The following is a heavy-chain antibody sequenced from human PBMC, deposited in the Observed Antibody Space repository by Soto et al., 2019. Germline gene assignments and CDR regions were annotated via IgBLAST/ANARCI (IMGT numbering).Heavy chain of an antibody. Sequence: AVKVSCKASGGTFSRSAISWVRQPPGQGLEWIGGIIPILDSATYAQKFQGRLTITADESTSTAYLELTSLKSDDTAVYYCARDKSFEYWGQGTLVTVSS. J-gene: IGHJ4*02. CDR3: ARDKSFEY. CDR2: IIPILDSA. CDR1: GGTFSRSA. V-gene: IGHV1-69*13.